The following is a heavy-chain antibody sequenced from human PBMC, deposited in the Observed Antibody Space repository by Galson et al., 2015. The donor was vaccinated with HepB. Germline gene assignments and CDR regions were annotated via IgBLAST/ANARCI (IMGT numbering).Heavy chain of an antibody. CDR2: INAGNGNT. D-gene: IGHD1-26*01. Sequence: SVKVSCKASGYTFTGYAMHWVRQAPGQRLEWMGWINAGNGNTKYSQKFQGRVTITRDTSASTAYMELSSLRSEDTAVYYCARGIGGSYYYFDYWGQGTLVTVSS. V-gene: IGHV1-3*01. CDR3: ARGIGGSYYYFDY. CDR1: GYTFTGYA. J-gene: IGHJ4*02.